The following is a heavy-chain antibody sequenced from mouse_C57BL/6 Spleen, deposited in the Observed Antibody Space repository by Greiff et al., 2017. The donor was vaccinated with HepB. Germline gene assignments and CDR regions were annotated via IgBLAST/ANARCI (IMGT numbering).Heavy chain of an antibody. J-gene: IGHJ3*01. CDR1: GYTFTSYW. D-gene: IGHD1-1*01. CDR2: IDPSDSYT. V-gene: IGHV1-69*01. CDR3: ARVYGRGFAY. Sequence: VQLQQSGAELVMPGASVKLSCKASGYTFTSYWMHWVKQRPGQGLEWIGEIDPSDSYTNYNQKFKGKSTLTVDKSSSTAYMQLSSLTSEDSAVYYCARVYGRGFAYWGQGTLVTVSA.